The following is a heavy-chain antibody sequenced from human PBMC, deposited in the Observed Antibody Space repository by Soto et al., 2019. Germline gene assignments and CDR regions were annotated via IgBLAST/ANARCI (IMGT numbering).Heavy chain of an antibody. J-gene: IGHJ4*02. CDR2: IYYSGST. Sequence: QVQLQESGPGLVKPSQTLSLTCTVSGGSISSGGYYWSWIRQHPGKGLEWIGYIYYSGSTYYNPYLNSRVTISVDTSKNQFSLKLSSVTAADTAVYYCARVTQMTTVTTFDYWGQGTLVTVSS. CDR3: ARVTQMTTVTTFDY. V-gene: IGHV4-31*03. D-gene: IGHD4-17*01. CDR1: GGSISSGGYY.